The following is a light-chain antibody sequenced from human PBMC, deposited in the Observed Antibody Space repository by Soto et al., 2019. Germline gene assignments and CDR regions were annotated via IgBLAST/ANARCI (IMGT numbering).Light chain of an antibody. J-gene: IGKJ4*01. CDR1: QDMKNY. Sequence: DIQMTQSPSSLSASVGDRVTITCRASQDMKNYLNWYQHKPGKAPILLIYDASFLETGVPSRFSGSGSGTYFTLTISSLQPEDIATYYCQQSDHVPFFGGGTKVEIK. V-gene: IGKV1-33*01. CDR3: QQSDHVPF. CDR2: DAS.